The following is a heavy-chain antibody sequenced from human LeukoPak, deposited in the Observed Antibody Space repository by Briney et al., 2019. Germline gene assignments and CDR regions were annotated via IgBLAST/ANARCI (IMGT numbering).Heavy chain of an antibody. CDR1: GGSVSSGSYY. D-gene: IGHD3-10*01. CDR3: ARGYGYYGSGSYYKYYFDY. J-gene: IGHJ4*02. CDR2: IYYSGST. Sequence: PSETLSLTCTVSGGSVSSGSYYWSWIRQPPGKGLEWIGYIYYSGSTNYNPSLKSRVTISVDTSKNQFSLKLSSVTAADTAVYYCARGYGYYGSGSYYKYYFDYWGQGTLVTISS. V-gene: IGHV4-61*01.